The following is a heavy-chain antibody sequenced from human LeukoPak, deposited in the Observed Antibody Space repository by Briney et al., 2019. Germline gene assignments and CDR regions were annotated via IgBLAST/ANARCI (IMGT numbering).Heavy chain of an antibody. CDR1: GGTLSSYT. D-gene: IGHD3-22*01. CDR2: IIPIFAIV. CDR3: ARADSSGYSLDENFDY. J-gene: IGHJ4*02. V-gene: IGHV1-69*02. Sequence: SVKVSCKASGGTLSSYTLNWVRQAPGQGLEWIGRIIPIFAIVNYAQNFQGRVTITADKSTNTAYMELSSLRFEGTAFYYCARADSSGYSLDENFDYWGQGTLVTVSS.